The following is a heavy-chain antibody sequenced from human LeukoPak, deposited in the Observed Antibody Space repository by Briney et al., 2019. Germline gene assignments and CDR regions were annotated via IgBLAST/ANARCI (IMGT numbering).Heavy chain of an antibody. J-gene: IGHJ4*02. CDR1: GFTFSSYE. D-gene: IGHD2-15*01. V-gene: IGHV3-48*03. CDR3: ASLGYCSGGSCLRPDY. CDR2: ISSSGSTI. Sequence: GGSLRLSCAASGFTFSSYEMNWVRQAPGKGLEWVSYISSSGSTIYYADSVKGRSTISRDNAKNSLYLQMNSLRAEDTAVYYCASLGYCSGGSCLRPDYWGQGTLVTVSS.